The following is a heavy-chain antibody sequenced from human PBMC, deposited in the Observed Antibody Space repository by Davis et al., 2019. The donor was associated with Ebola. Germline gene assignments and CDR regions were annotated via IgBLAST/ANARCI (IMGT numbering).Heavy chain of an antibody. CDR3: ARDGTVLDLPYYYYYGMDV. CDR2: INAGNGNT. CDR1: GYTFTSYA. Sequence: AASVKVSCKASGYTFTSYAMHWVRQAPGQRLEWMGWINAGNGNTKYSQKFQGWVTMTRDTSISTAYMELSRLRSDDTAVYYCARDGTVLDLPYYYYYGMDVWGQGTTVTVSS. V-gene: IGHV1-3*01. D-gene: IGHD3/OR15-3a*01. J-gene: IGHJ6*02.